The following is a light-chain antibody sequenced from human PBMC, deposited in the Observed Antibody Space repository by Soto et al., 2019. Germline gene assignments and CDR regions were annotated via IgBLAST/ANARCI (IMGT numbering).Light chain of an antibody. J-gene: IGKJ1*01. CDR3: QQYGSSPRT. Sequence: EIVMTQSPATLSVSPGERATLSCRASQSVSSNFLAWYQQKPCQAPRLLIYGASNRATGIPDRFSGSVSGTNFTLTISRVEPEDFAVYYCQQYGSSPRTFGQGTKVDIK. V-gene: IGKV3-20*01. CDR2: GAS. CDR1: QSVSSNF.